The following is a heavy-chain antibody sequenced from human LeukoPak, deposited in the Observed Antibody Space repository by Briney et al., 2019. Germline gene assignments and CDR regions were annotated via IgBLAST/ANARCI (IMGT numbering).Heavy chain of an antibody. V-gene: IGHV3-33*01. CDR3: ASMTTVTLDDAFDI. J-gene: IGHJ3*02. D-gene: IGHD4-17*01. CDR1: GFIFSSYG. Sequence: GGSLTLSCAAAGFIFSSYGMHWVRQAPGKGLEWVALIWYDGSKSHHADSVKGRFTISRDNSKNTLYLQMNSLRAEDTAVYYCASMTTVTLDDAFDIWGQGTMVTVSS. CDR2: IWYDGSKS.